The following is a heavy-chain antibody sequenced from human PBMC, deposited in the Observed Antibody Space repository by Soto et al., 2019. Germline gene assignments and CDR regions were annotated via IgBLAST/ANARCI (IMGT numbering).Heavy chain of an antibody. CDR2: IIPILGIA. D-gene: IGHD5-12*01. CDR1: GGTFSSYT. J-gene: IGHJ6*03. CDR3: ASLSGYDSHPYYYYYYMDV. V-gene: IGHV1-69*02. Sequence: QVQLAQSGAEVKKPGSSVKVSCKASGGTFSSYTISWVRQAPGQGLEWMGRIIPILGIANYAQKFQGRVTITADKSTSTAYMELSSLRSEDTAVYYCASLSGYDSHPYYYYYYMDVWGKGTTVTVSS.